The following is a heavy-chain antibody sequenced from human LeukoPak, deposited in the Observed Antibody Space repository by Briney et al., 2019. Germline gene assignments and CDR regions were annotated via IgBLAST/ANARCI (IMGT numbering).Heavy chain of an antibody. J-gene: IGHJ4*02. CDR3: ARLYYDFWSGYSDY. Sequence: PGGSLRLSCAASGFTFSDYYMSWIRQAPGKGLEWVANIKQDGSEKYYVDSVKGRFTISRDNAKNSLYLQMNSLRAEDTAVYYCARLYYDFWSGYSDYWGQGTLVTVSS. CDR2: IKQDGSEK. D-gene: IGHD3-3*01. V-gene: IGHV3-7*01. CDR1: GFTFSDYY.